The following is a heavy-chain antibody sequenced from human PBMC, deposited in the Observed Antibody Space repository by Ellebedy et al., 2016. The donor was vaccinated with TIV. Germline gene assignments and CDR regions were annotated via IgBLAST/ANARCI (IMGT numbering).Heavy chain of an antibody. D-gene: IGHD1-26*01. V-gene: IGHV3-21*01. CDR1: GFTFRSYS. Sequence: GESLKISCAASGFTFRSYSMSWVRQAPGKGLEWVSSIDSTSGYIYYADSVKGRFTISRDNAKNSLYLQMNSLRAEDTAVYYCAKSDIVGVKTGFDYWGQGTLVTVSS. J-gene: IGHJ4*02. CDR2: IDSTSGYI. CDR3: AKSDIVGVKTGFDY.